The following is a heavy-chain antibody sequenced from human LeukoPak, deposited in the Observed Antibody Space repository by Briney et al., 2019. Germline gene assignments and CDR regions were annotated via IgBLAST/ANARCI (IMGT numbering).Heavy chain of an antibody. J-gene: IGHJ4*02. V-gene: IGHV5-51*01. CDR2: IYRGDSET. CDR1: GYSFKSYW. CDR3: ATPSRYNYLFNY. D-gene: IGHD5-24*01. Sequence: GESLKISCKRSGYSFKSYWSGCLRQMPGKGLEWMGIIYRGDSETRYSPSFQGQVTISADKSISTAYLQWSSLKASHSAMYYSATPSRYNYLFNYWGQGTLVTVSS.